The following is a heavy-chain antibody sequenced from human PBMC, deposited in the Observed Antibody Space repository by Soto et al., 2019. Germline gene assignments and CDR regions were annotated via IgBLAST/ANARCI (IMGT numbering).Heavy chain of an antibody. CDR3: ARDFEAADVFDF. J-gene: IGHJ3*01. CDR1: GFTCNNYN. D-gene: IGHD3-9*01. Sequence: EVQLVESGGDLVKPGGSLRLSCAVSGFTCNNYNMNWVRQAPGKGLEWVASIVSRGSSYRYYADPVKGRFTISRDIANNSLYLQMDSLRVDDTGVYYCARDFEAADVFDFLGQGTMVTVSS. V-gene: IGHV3-21*06. CDR2: IVSRGSSYR.